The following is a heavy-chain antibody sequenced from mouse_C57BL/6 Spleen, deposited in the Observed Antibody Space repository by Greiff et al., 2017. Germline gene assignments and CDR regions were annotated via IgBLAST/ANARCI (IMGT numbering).Heavy chain of an antibody. V-gene: IGHV1-61*01. CDR1: GYTFTSYW. Sequence: QVQLQQPGAELVRPGSSVKLSCKASGYTFTSYWMDWVKQRPGQGLEWIGNIYPSDSETHYNQKFKDKATLTVDKSSSTAYMQLSSLTSEDSAVYYYAREINYYGRGNYAMDYWGQGTSVTVSS. D-gene: IGHD1-1*01. J-gene: IGHJ4*01. CDR2: IYPSDSET. CDR3: AREINYYGRGNYAMDY.